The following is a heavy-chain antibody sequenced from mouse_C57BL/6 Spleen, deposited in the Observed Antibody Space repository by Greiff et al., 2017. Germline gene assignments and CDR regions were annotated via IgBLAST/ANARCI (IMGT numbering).Heavy chain of an antibody. Sequence: ESGPGLVKPSQPLSLTCSVTGYSITSGYYWNWIRQFPGNKLEWMGYISYDGSNNYSPSLKNRISFTRDTLKKQFFLKLNSVTTESTATYYSARGTYYFGGWGQGTTLTVSS. J-gene: IGHJ2*01. CDR1: GYSITSGYY. CDR2: ISYDGSN. D-gene: IGHD3-3*01. CDR3: ARGTYYFGG. V-gene: IGHV3-6*01.